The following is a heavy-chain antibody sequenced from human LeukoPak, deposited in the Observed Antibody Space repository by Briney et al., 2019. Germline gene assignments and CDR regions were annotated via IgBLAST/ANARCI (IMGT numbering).Heavy chain of an antibody. Sequence: SQTLSLTCTVSGGSISSGSYYWSWIRQPAGKGLEWIGRIYTSGSTNYNPSLKSRVTISVDTSKNQFSLKLSSVTAADTAVYYCARSRYYYDSSEDWFDPWGQGTLVTVSS. J-gene: IGHJ5*02. V-gene: IGHV4-61*02. CDR3: ARSRYYYDSSEDWFDP. D-gene: IGHD3-22*01. CDR2: IYTSGST. CDR1: GGSISSGSYY.